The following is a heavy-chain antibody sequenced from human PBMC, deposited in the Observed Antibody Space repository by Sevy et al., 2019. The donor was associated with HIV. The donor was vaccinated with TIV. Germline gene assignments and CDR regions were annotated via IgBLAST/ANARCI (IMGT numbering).Heavy chain of an antibody. CDR2: ISYDGSNK. V-gene: IGHV3-30-3*01. CDR1: GFTFSSYA. CDR3: ARDINVVVVAATLGDAFDI. J-gene: IGHJ3*02. D-gene: IGHD2-15*01. Sequence: GGSLRLSCAASGFTFSSYAMHWVRQAPGKGLEWVAVISYDGSNKYYADSVKGRFTISRDNSKNTLYLQMNSLRAEDTAGYYCARDINVVVVAATLGDAFDIWGQGTMVTVSS.